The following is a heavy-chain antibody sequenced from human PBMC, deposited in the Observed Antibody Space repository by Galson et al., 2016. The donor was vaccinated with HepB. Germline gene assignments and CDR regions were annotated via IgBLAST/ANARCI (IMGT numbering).Heavy chain of an antibody. Sequence: QSGAEVKKPGESLQISCEGSGFSLSTYWIGWVRQMPGKGLEWMGTIHAGDSDTRYSPSFQGQVTISVDKSINTAYLQWSRLAASDTAMYYCARGLVFVSNWYYDLWGRGTLVTVSS. V-gene: IGHV5-51*01. D-gene: IGHD2-15*01. J-gene: IGHJ2*01. CDR3: ARGLVFVSNWYYDL. CDR1: GFSLSTYW. CDR2: IHAGDSDT.